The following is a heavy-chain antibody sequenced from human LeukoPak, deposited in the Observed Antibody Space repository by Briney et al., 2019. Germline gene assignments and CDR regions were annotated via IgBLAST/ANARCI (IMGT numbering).Heavy chain of an antibody. V-gene: IGHV1-69*13. J-gene: IGHJ3*02. CDR2: IIPIFGTA. CDR1: GGTFSSYA. CDR3: ARVEDCGGDCYPRDAFDI. D-gene: IGHD2-21*02. Sequence: SVKVSCKASGGTFSSYAISWVGQAPGQGLEWMGGIIPIFGTANYAQQFQGRVTITADESTSTAYMELSSLRSEDTAVYYCARVEDCGGDCYPRDAFDIWGQGTMVTVSS.